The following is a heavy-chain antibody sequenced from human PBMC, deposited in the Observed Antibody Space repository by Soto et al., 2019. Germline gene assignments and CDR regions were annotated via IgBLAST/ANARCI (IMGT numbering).Heavy chain of an antibody. V-gene: IGHV3-15*07. CDR3: TSVGYCSGGSCYTVYCYYGMGV. CDR2: FKSKTDGGTT. J-gene: IGHJ6*02. CDR1: GFTFSNAW. D-gene: IGHD2-15*01. Sequence: PGGSLRLSCAASGFTFSNAWMNWVRQAPGKGLEWVGRFKSKTDGGTTDYAAPVKGRFTISRDDSKNTLYLQMNSLKTEDTAVYYCTSVGYCSGGSCYTVYCYYGMGVWGQGT.